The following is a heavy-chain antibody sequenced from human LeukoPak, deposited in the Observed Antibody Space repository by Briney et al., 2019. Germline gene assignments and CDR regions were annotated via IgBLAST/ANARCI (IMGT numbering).Heavy chain of an antibody. V-gene: IGHV3-23*01. CDR1: GFTFSSYA. J-gene: IGHJ4*02. D-gene: IGHD6-19*01. Sequence: GGSLRLSCAASGFTFSSYAMSWVRQAPGKGLEWVSAISGSGGSTYYADSVKGRFTISRDNSKNTLYLQMNSLRAEDTAVYYCARDWLSNSSGFDYWGQGTLVTVSS. CDR2: ISGSGGST. CDR3: ARDWLSNSSGFDY.